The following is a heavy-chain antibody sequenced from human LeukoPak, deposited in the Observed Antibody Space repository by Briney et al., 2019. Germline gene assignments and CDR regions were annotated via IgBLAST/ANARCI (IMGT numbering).Heavy chain of an antibody. V-gene: IGHV4-34*01. D-gene: IGHD6-13*01. Sequence: PSETLSLTCAVYGGSFSGYYWSWIRQPPGKGLEWIGEINHSGSTNYNPSLKSRVTISVDTSKNQFSLKLSSVTAADTAVYYCARLARRGQQLAYPDYWGQGTLVTVSS. CDR1: GGSFSGYY. CDR3: ARLARRGQQLAYPDY. CDR2: INHSGST. J-gene: IGHJ4*02.